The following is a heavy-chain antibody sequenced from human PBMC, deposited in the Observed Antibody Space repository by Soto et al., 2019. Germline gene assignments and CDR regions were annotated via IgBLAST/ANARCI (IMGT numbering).Heavy chain of an antibody. J-gene: IGHJ6*02. CDR2: IYYSGST. CDR3: ARHRSSDYHYYGMDV. V-gene: IGHV4-39*01. CDR1: GGSISSSSYY. Sequence: SETLSLTCTVSGGSISSSSYYWGWIRQPPGKGLEWIGSIYYSGSTYYNPSLKSRVTISVDTSKNQFSLKLSSVTAADTAVYYCARHRSSDYHYYGMDVWGQGTTVTVSS.